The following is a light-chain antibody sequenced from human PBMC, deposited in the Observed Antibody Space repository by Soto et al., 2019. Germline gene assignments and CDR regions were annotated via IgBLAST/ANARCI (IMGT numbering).Light chain of an antibody. V-gene: IGKV4-1*01. Sequence: DIAMTQSPDSLAVSLGERATIHCKSSQRVLYSSNNKNYLAWYQQRPGQPPKLLIYWASTRESGVPDRFSGSGSGTDFTLTITSLQAEDVAVYCCQQYESTPPTFGQGTKLEIK. CDR2: WAS. CDR1: QRVLYSSNNKNY. CDR3: QQYESTPPT. J-gene: IGKJ2*01.